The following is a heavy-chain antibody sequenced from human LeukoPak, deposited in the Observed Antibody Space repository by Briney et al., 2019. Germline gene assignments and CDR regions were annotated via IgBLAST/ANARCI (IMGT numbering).Heavy chain of an antibody. CDR1: GYTFTRYA. CDR3: AREWNGRYNWEKNFDY. Sequence: GASVKVSCKASGYTFTRYAMHWVRQAPGQRLEWMGWINAGYGNTKYSHKFQGRVTLTSDTSANTACMDLSSLKPEDTGVYYCAREWNGRYNWEKNFDYWGQGTLVTVSS. V-gene: IGHV1-3*01. J-gene: IGHJ4*02. CDR2: INAGYGNT. D-gene: IGHD1-1*01.